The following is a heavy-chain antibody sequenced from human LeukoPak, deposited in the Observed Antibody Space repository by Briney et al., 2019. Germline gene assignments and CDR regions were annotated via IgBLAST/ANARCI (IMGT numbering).Heavy chain of an antibody. CDR2: ITGSGGRT. Sequence: PGGSLRLSCAASGFTFSSYEMNWVRQAPGKGLEWVSAITGSGGRTYYADSVKGRFTISRDNSKNTLYLQMNSLRAEDTAVYYCAKARFTWYCSGGSCYSSGSYFDYWGQGTLVTVSS. V-gene: IGHV3-23*01. J-gene: IGHJ4*02. D-gene: IGHD2-15*01. CDR1: GFTFSSYE. CDR3: AKARFTWYCSGGSCYSSGSYFDY.